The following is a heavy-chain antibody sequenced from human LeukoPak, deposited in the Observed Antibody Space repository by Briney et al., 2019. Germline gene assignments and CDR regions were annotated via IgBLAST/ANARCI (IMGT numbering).Heavy chain of an antibody. Sequence: ASVKVSCKASGYTFTGYYMHWVRQAPGQGLEWMGWISAYNGNTNYAQKLQGRVTMTTDTSTSTAYMELRSLRSDDTAVYYCARDALGYCSGGSCYGGFDYWGQGTLVTVSS. CDR2: ISAYNGNT. CDR3: ARDALGYCSGGSCYGGFDY. CDR1: GYTFTGYY. D-gene: IGHD2-15*01. J-gene: IGHJ4*02. V-gene: IGHV1-18*04.